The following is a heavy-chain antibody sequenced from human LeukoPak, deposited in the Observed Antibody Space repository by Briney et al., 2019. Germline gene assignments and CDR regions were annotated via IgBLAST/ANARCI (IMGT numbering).Heavy chain of an antibody. CDR1: GFTFGSYA. J-gene: IGHJ4*02. V-gene: IGHV3-30*04. Sequence: PGGSLRLSCAASGFTFGSYAMHWVRQAPGKGLEWLTFIQFDGSNKLYADSVKGRFTVSRDTSKNTVYLQMTSLRVEDTAVYYCAKENDFWSGPEGWGQGTLVTVSS. CDR3: AKENDFWSGPEG. CDR2: IQFDGSNK. D-gene: IGHD3-3*01.